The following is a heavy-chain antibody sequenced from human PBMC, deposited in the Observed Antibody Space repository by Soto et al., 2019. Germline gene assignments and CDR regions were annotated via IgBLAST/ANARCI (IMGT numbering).Heavy chain of an antibody. CDR2: ISSRSSYI. V-gene: IGHV3-21*01. CDR1: GFTFSSYS. J-gene: IGHJ4*02. Sequence: PGGSLRLSCAASGFTFSSYSMNWVRQAPGKGLEWVSSISSRSSYIYYADSVKGRFTISRDNTKNSLYLQMNSLRAEDTAVYYCARGTGDYDFWSAYHATDYFDYWGQGTLVTVPQ. D-gene: IGHD3-3*01. CDR3: ARGTGDYDFWSAYHATDYFDY.